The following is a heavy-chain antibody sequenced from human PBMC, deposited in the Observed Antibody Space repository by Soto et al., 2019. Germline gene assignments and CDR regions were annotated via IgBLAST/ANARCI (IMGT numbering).Heavy chain of an antibody. V-gene: IGHV1-2*04. CDR1: GYTVTAYY. CDR3: ARMIAASGHYGMDA. CDR2: INPNSGGT. Sequence: QVQLVQSGAEVKKPGASVKVSCKASGYTVTAYYVHWVRQAPGQGLEWMGWINPNSGGTNYAQKFQGWVTMTRDTYISTVYMELSRLRFDDTAVYYCARMIAASGHYGMDAWGQGTTVTVSS. D-gene: IGHD6-13*01. J-gene: IGHJ6*02.